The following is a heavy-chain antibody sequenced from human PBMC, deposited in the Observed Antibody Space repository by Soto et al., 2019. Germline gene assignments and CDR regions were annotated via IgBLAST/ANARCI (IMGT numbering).Heavy chain of an antibody. CDR2: IGPDGSAK. D-gene: IGHD3-9*01. CDR1: GFPFSLYL. CDR3: SRDICGRTTGCVN. V-gene: IGHV3-7*01. J-gene: IGHJ4*02. Sequence: EVQLVESGGDLVQPGGSLRLSCAASGFPFSLYLMSWVRQAPGKGLEWVANIGPDGSAKYCMGSVKGRFTISRDNAKSSLYLQMDSLRVDDTAIDSGSRDICGRTTGCVNWGQGTQVIFSS.